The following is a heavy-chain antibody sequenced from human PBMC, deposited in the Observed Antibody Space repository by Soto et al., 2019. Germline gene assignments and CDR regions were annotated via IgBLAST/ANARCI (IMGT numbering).Heavy chain of an antibody. CDR2: IYYSGST. J-gene: IGHJ4*02. CDR3: ARGDAGGMITFGGVIVD. D-gene: IGHD3-16*02. Sequence: QLQLQESGPGLVKPSETLSLTCTVSGGSISSSSYYWGWIRQPPGKGLEWIGRIYYSGSTYYNPSLKSRVTISVDTSKNQFSLKLSSVTAADTAVYYCARGDAGGMITFGGVIVDWGQGTLVTVSS. V-gene: IGHV4-39*01. CDR1: GGSISSSSYY.